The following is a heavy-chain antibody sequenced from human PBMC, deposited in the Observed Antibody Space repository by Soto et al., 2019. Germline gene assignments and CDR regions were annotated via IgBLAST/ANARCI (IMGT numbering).Heavy chain of an antibody. Sequence: SLRLSCAASGFTFDDYAMHWVRQAPGKGLEWVSGISWNSGSIDYADSVKGRFTISRDNAKNSLYLQMNSLRAEDTALYYCAKDQLPGIAAAGTLWDVWGQGTTVTVS. D-gene: IGHD6-13*01. CDR2: ISWNSGSI. CDR3: AKDQLPGIAAAGTLWDV. CDR1: GFTFDDYA. V-gene: IGHV3-9*01. J-gene: IGHJ6*02.